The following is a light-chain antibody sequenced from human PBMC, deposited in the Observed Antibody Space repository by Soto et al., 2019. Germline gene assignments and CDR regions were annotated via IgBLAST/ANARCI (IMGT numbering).Light chain of an antibody. V-gene: IGLV2-14*01. CDR3: CSYANGNTLL. J-gene: IGLJ2*01. CDR1: SSDIGAYDY. Sequence: QSALTQPASLSGSPGQSITISCTGTSSDIGAYDYVSWFQQHPGKAPKLMISEVNNRPSGVSNRFSGSKSGNTAYLTISGLQTEDDSHYYCCSYANGNTLLFGGGTKVTVL. CDR2: EVN.